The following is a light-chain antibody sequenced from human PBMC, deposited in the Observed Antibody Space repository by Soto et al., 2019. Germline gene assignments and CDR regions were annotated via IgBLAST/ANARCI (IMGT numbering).Light chain of an antibody. V-gene: IGLV2-14*01. CDR3: SSYTSSSTPV. CDR1: SSDVGGYNY. J-gene: IGLJ1*01. Sequence: QSVLTPPAAVSGSPGQSINISCTGTSSDVGGYNYVSWYQQHPGKAPKLMIYDVSNRPSGVSNRFSGSKSGNTASLTISGLQAEDEADYYCSSYTSSSTPVFGTGTKVTVL. CDR2: DVS.